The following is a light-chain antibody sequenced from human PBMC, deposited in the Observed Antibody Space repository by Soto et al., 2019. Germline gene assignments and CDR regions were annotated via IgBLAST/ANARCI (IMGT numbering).Light chain of an antibody. J-gene: IGKJ2*01. V-gene: IGKV3-11*01. CDR2: DAS. CDR1: QSVSSY. Sequence: EIVLTQSPATLSLSPGERATLSCRASQSVSSYLAWYQQKPGQAPRLLIYDASNRATGIPARFSGSGSGTDFTLTISSLEPEDFAVYYCQQRGNWSQYTFGQGTKLEIK. CDR3: QQRGNWSQYT.